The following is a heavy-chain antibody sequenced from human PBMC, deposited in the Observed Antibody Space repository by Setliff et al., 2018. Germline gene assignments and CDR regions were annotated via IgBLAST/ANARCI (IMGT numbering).Heavy chain of an antibody. V-gene: IGHV4-31*03. J-gene: IGHJ3*02. D-gene: IGHD5-18*01. CDR3: ARVYADTVDAFAI. Sequence: PSETLSLTCTVSGGSISSGGYYWSWIRQHPGKGLEWIGCIYYSGSTYYNPSLKSRVTISVDTSKNQFSLKLSSVTAADTAVYYCARVYADTVDAFAIWGQGTMVTVSS. CDR2: IYYSGST. CDR1: GGSISSGGYY.